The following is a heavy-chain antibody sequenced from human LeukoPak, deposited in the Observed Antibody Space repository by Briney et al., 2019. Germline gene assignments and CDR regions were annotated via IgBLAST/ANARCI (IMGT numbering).Heavy chain of an antibody. CDR3: ARGSGYSGYHAD. CDR2: IYYSGST. CDR1: GGSISSYH. J-gene: IGHJ4*02. Sequence: SETLSLTCTVSGGSISSYHWNWIRQPPGKGLEWIGYIYYSGSTNHNPSLKSRVTISVDTSKNQFSLKLSSVTAADTAVYYCARGSGYSGYHADWGQGTLVTVSS. D-gene: IGHD5-12*01. V-gene: IGHV4-59*01.